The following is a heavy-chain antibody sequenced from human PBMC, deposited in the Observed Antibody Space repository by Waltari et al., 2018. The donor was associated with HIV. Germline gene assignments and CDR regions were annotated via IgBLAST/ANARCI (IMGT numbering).Heavy chain of an antibody. J-gene: IGHJ4*02. D-gene: IGHD2-2*01. V-gene: IGHV3-23*04. Sequence: EVQLVGSGGGIGPPGESLEPSCAGSGFTFCIYVVAWVRQAPGKGLQWVAGISGNGCSRYYTDSVNGRFTISRDKSKKTLYLQMDSLRAEDTAVYYCAKVPVLPTGREDYWGQGTLVTVSS. CDR1: GFTFCIYV. CDR2: ISGNGCSR. CDR3: AKVPVLPTGREDY.